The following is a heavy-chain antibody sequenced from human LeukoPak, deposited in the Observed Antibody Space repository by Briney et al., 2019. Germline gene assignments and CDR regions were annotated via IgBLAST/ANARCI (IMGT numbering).Heavy chain of an antibody. V-gene: IGHV4-34*01. CDR3: AREPPRIYYYYYYGMDV. CDR2: INHSGST. J-gene: IGHJ6*02. Sequence: SSETLSLTCAVYGGSFSGYYWSWIRQPPGKGLEWIGEINHSGSTNYNPSLKSRVTISVDTSKNQFSLKLSSVTAADTAVYYCAREPPRIYYYYYYGMDVWGQGTTVTVSS. CDR1: GGSFSGYY.